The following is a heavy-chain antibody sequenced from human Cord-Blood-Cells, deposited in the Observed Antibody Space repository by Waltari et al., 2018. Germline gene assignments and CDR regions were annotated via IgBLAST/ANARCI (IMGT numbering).Heavy chain of an antibody. CDR2: IKQDGSEK. J-gene: IGHJ4*02. CDR3: ARDMDSGGFADY. Sequence: EVQLVEPGGGLVQPGGSLRLSCAAYGFHFSSYWLRWVRQAQGKGMEWVANIKQDGSEKYYVDSVKGRFTISRDNAKNSLYLQMNSLRAEDTAVYYCARDMDSGGFADYWGQGTLVTVSS. D-gene: IGHD2-2*03. V-gene: IGHV3-7*01. CDR1: GFHFSSYW.